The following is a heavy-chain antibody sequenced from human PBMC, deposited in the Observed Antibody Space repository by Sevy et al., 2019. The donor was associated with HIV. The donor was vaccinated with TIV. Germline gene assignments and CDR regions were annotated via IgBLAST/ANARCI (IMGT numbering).Heavy chain of an antibody. Sequence: ASVKVSCKASGYTFTTYGITWVRQAPGQWLEWMGWISAYNGNTNYTQKIQGRVTMTTDTSTSTAYMELRSLRSDDTAVYYCARGQLWYPYYFDYWGQGTLVTVSS. CDR2: ISAYNGNT. V-gene: IGHV1-18*01. CDR1: GYTFTTYG. CDR3: ARGQLWYPYYFDY. D-gene: IGHD5-18*01. J-gene: IGHJ4*02.